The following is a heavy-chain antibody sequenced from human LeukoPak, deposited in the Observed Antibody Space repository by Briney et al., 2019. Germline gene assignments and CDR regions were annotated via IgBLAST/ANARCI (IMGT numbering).Heavy chain of an antibody. Sequence: PSETLSLTCTVSGGSISSGGYYWSWIRQHPGKGLEWIGYIYYSGSTYYNPSLKSRVTISVDTSKNQFSLKLSSVTAADTAVYYCARPRDGYNQGAFDIWGQGTMVTVSS. V-gene: IGHV4-31*03. J-gene: IGHJ3*02. CDR2: IYYSGST. CDR1: GGSISSGGYY. D-gene: IGHD5-24*01. CDR3: ARPRDGYNQGAFDI.